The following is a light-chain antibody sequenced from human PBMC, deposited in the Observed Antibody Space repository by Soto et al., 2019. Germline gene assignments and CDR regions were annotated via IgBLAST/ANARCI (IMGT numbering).Light chain of an antibody. CDR1: QSVSSSY. Sequence: EIVLTQSPGTLSLSPGERATLSCRASQSVSSSYLAWYQQKPGQAPRLLIYGASSRATGIPDRFSGSGSGTGFTLTISRLEPEDCAVYYCQQYGSSPPITFGPGTKVDIK. CDR2: GAS. CDR3: QQYGSSPPIT. V-gene: IGKV3-20*01. J-gene: IGKJ3*01.